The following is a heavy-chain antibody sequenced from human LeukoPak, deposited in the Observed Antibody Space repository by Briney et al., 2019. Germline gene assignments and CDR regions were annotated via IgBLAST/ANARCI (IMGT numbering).Heavy chain of an antibody. D-gene: IGHD6-19*01. CDR2: MNPNSGST. J-gene: IGHJ5*02. V-gene: IGHV1-8*01. CDR3: ARDSSGWYHWFDP. CDR1: GYTFTSYD. Sequence: ASVKVSCKASGYTFTSYDISWVRQATGQGLEWMGWMNPNSGSTDYAQKFQGRLTITRNTSISTAYMELSSLRSEDTAVYYCARDSSGWYHWFDPWGQGTLVTVSS.